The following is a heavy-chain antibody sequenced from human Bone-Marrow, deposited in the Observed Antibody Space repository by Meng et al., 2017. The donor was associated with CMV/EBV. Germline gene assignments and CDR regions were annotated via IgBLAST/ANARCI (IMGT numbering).Heavy chain of an antibody. J-gene: IGHJ4*02. V-gene: IGHV1-8*02. Sequence: ASVKVSCKASGYTFTSHDINWVRQATGQGLEWMGWMNPNSGNTGYAQKFQGRVTMTRNTSISTAYMELNSLRSEDTAVYYCVRGAGSCTSTTCSLGYWGQGTLVTVSS. CDR3: VRGAGSCTSTTCSLGY. CDR1: GYTFTSHD. D-gene: IGHD2-2*01. CDR2: MNPNSGNT.